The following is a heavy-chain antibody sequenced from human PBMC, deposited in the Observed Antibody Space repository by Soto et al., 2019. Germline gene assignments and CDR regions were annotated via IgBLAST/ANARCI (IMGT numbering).Heavy chain of an antibody. D-gene: IGHD3-10*01. CDR2: IYHSGST. CDR1: GGSISSGGYS. V-gene: IGHV4-30-2*01. CDR3: ARAIGWFGELLGGYYFDY. J-gene: IGHJ4*02. Sequence: QLQLQESGSGLVKPSQTLSLTCAVSGGSISSGGYSWSWIRQPPGKGLEWIGYIYHSGSTYYNPSLKSRLTISVDRSKNHFSLKLSSVTAADTAVYYCARAIGWFGELLGGYYFDYWGQGTLVTVSS.